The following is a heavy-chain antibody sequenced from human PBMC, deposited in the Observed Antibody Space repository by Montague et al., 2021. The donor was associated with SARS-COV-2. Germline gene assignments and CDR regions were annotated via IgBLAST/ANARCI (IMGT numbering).Heavy chain of an antibody. CDR2: ISSSGSTI. CDR1: GFTFSSYE. V-gene: IGHV3-48*03. J-gene: IGHJ2*01. Sequence: LSLSCSAPGFTFSSYEMTWVRQAPGKGLEWVSYISSSGSTIYYADSVKGRFTISRDNAKNSLYLQMNSLRAEDTAVYYCAREKRRITIFGVVIIEYFDLWGRGTLVTVSS. D-gene: IGHD3-3*01. CDR3: AREKRRITIFGVVIIEYFDL.